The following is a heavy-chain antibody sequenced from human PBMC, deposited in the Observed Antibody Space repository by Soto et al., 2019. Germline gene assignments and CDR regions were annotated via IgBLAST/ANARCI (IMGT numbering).Heavy chain of an antibody. CDR1: AGTFSSYA. Sequence: QVQVVQSGAEVKKPGSSVKVSCKGSAGTFSSYAVSWVRQAPGQGLEWMGGLIPISGTAKYAPNFQGRVAFTADESMTTAYMELRSLTSDDTAVYYCATPMDADHWGQGTLVIVSS. J-gene: IGHJ4*02. CDR3: ATPMDADH. CDR2: LIPISGTA. V-gene: IGHV1-69*01.